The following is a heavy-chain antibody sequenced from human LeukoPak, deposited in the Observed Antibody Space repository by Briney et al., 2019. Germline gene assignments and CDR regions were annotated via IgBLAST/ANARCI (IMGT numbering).Heavy chain of an antibody. CDR2: IYPGDSDT. J-gene: IGHJ6*02. V-gene: IGHV5-51*01. CDR3: ARRGSVGFDGNYYYDGLDV. Sequence: GESLKISCKGSGYSFISYWIGWVRQMPGKGLEWMGIIYPGDSDTRYSPSFQGQVTISADKSIGTAHLQWSSLKASDTAIYYCARRGSVGFDGNYYYDGLDVWGPGTTVTVSS. D-gene: IGHD6-25*01. CDR1: GYSFISYW.